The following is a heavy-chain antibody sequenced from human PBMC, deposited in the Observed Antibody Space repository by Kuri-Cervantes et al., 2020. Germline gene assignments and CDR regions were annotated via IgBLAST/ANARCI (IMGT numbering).Heavy chain of an antibody. CDR2: IYPGDSDT. J-gene: IGHJ3*02. V-gene: IGHV5-51*01. CDR1: GYSFTSYW. D-gene: IGHD6-13*01. Sequence: GESLKLSCKGSGYSFTSYWIGWVRQMPGKGLKWMGIIYPGDSDTRYSPSFQGQVTISADKSISTAYLQWSSLKASDTAMYYCARHPATYSSSWSDAFDIWGQGTMVTVSS. CDR3: ARHPATYSSSWSDAFDI.